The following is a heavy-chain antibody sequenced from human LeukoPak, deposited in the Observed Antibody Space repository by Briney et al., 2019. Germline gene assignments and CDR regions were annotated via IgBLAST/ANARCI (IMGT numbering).Heavy chain of an antibody. CDR3: ARASFLWFGEAGQFDY. CDR2: INPSGGST. V-gene: IGHV1-46*01. J-gene: IGHJ4*02. Sequence: ASVKVSCKASGYTFTSYYMHWVRQAPGQGLEWMGIINPSGGSTSYAQKFQGRVTMARDMSTSTVYMELSSLRSEDTAVYYCARASFLWFGEAGQFDYWGQGTLVTVSS. CDR1: GYTFTSYY. D-gene: IGHD3-10*01.